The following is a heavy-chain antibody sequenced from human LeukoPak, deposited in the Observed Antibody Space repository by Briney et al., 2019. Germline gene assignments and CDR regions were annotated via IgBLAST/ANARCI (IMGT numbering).Heavy chain of an antibody. J-gene: IGHJ4*02. CDR3: ARAWELLAGVYYFAS. CDR1: VYTFTGYY. V-gene: IGHV1-2*02. Sequence: ASVKVSCKASVYTFTGYYMHWVRQAPGQGLEWMGWINPKSGGTNYAQKFQGRVTMTRDTSISTAYMELSRLRSDDTAVYYCARAWELLAGVYYFASWGQGTLVTVSS. D-gene: IGHD1-26*01. CDR2: INPKSGGT.